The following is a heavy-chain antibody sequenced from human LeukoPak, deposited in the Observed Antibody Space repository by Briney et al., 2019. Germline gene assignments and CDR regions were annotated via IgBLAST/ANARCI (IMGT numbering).Heavy chain of an antibody. CDR2: ISYDGSTK. Sequence: HPGRSLRLSCVASGFSLSSYGIHWVRQAPGKGLEWVAVISYDGSTKYYADSVKGPFTISRDTSKSTLYLQMNSLRAEDTAVYYCARGLPYYDSSGYYPHFDYWGQGTLVTVSS. J-gene: IGHJ4*02. CDR3: ARGLPYYDSSGYYPHFDY. V-gene: IGHV3-30*19. D-gene: IGHD3-22*01. CDR1: GFSLSSYG.